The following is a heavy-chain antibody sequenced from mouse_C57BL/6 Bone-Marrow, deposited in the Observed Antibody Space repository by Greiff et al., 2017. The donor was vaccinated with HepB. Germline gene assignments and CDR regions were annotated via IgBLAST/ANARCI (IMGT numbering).Heavy chain of an antibody. D-gene: IGHD2-4*01. V-gene: IGHV1-22*01. Sequence: EVQLKHSGPELVKPGASVKMSCKASGYTFTDYNMHWVKQSHGKSLEWIGYINPNNGGTSYNQKFKGKATLTVNKSSSTAYMELRSLTSEDSAVYYCARWGDYDPYYYAMDYWGQGTSVTVSS. CDR2: INPNNGGT. CDR1: GYTFTDYN. CDR3: ARWGDYDPYYYAMDY. J-gene: IGHJ4*01.